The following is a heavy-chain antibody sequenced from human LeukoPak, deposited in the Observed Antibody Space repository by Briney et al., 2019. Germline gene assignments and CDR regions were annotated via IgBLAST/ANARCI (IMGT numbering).Heavy chain of an antibody. V-gene: IGHV4-34*01. CDR3: ARRVLRAAAGILGAFDY. Sequence: SETLSLTCAVYGGSFSGYYWSWIRQPPGKGLEWIGEINHSGSTNYNPSLKSRVTISVDTSKNQFSLKLSSVTAADTAVYYCARRVLRAAAGILGAFDYWGQGTLVTVSS. CDR2: INHSGST. CDR1: GGSFSGYY. D-gene: IGHD6-13*01. J-gene: IGHJ4*02.